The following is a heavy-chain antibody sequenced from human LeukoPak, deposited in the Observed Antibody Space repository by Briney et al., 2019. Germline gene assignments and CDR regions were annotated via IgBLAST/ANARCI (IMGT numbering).Heavy chain of an antibody. D-gene: IGHD3-10*01. V-gene: IGHV4-4*02. Sequence: PSETLSLTCVVSGGSIDSPNWWSRVRQPPGKGLEWIGEIYHSESTNYKPSLQSRGTISVDKSKNQFSLRLNSVTAADTAVYYCARTLGNYGSGSYDALDIWGQGTMVTVSS. J-gene: IGHJ3*02. CDR2: IYHSEST. CDR1: GGSIDSPNW. CDR3: ARTLGNYGSGSYDALDI.